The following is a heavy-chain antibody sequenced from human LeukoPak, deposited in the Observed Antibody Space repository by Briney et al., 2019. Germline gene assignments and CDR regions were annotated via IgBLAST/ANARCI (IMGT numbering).Heavy chain of an antibody. J-gene: IGHJ4*02. CDR2: IYPGDSDT. CDR3: ARQIREDYSDTSAYLGPFDI. Sequence: GESLKISCKACGYNFPSYWITWLRPMPGKGLEWMGIIYPGDSDTVYSPAFQGQVTISADKSTSTASLQWSSLRASDTAMYYCARQIREDYSDTSAYLGPFDIWGQGTLVSVSS. D-gene: IGHD3-22*01. CDR1: GYNFPSYW. V-gene: IGHV5-51*01.